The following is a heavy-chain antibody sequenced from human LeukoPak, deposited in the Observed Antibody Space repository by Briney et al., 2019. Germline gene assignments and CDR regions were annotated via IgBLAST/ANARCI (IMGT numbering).Heavy chain of an antibody. CDR2: INPNSGGT. CDR1: GYTFTGYY. CDR3: ARDGEAVAGDY. Sequence: ASVKVSCKASGYTFTGYYMHWVRQAPGQGLEWMGRINPNSGGTNYAQKFQGRVTITRDTSASTAYMELSSLRSEDTAVYYCARDGEAVAGDYWGQGTLVTVSS. J-gene: IGHJ4*02. V-gene: IGHV1-2*06. D-gene: IGHD6-19*01.